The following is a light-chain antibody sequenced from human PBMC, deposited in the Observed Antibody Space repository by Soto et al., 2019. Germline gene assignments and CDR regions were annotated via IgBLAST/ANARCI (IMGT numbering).Light chain of an antibody. Sequence: QSALTQPPSASGSPGQSLTISCTGTSSDVGAHNYVSWYQQNPGKAPKLMIFEDTKRPSGVSDRFSGSKSGNTASLTVSGLQAEDEADYYCCSYAGSSTFVVFGGGTK. CDR3: CSYAGSSTFVV. V-gene: IGLV2-8*01. CDR2: EDT. J-gene: IGLJ2*01. CDR1: SSDVGAHNY.